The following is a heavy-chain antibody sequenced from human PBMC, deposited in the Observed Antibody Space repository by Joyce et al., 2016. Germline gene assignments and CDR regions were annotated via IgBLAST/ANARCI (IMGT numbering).Heavy chain of an antibody. J-gene: IGHJ6*03. CDR1: GFTFNQYG. CDR3: AKDLRFCSGSACFSQVNYYMDV. Sequence: QVQLLESGGGVVQPGRSLRLSCEASGFTFNQYGIHWVRQAPGKGLEWLTVISDDGNNKNYADSVKGRSIISRDNSRNMLYLQINSLRPEDTAVYYCAKDLRFCSGSACFSQVNYYMDVWGKGTTVTVSS. V-gene: IGHV3-30*18. D-gene: IGHD3-3*01. CDR2: ISDDGNNK.